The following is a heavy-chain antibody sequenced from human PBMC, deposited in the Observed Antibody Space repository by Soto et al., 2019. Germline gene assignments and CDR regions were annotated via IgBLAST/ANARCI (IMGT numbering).Heavy chain of an antibody. J-gene: IGHJ6*02. V-gene: IGHV1-18*01. CDR3: ARVEDYYGSGSYGPYYYYGRDV. CDR2: ISAYNGNT. Sequence: ASVKVSCKASGYTFTSYGISWVRQAPGQGLEWMGWISAYNGNTNYAQKLQGRVTMTTDTSTSTAYMELRSLRSDDTAVYYCARVEDYYGSGSYGPYYYYGRDVWGQGTTVTVS. D-gene: IGHD3-10*01. CDR1: GYTFTSYG.